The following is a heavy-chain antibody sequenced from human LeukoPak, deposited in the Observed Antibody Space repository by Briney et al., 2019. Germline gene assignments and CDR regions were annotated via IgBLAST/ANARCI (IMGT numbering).Heavy chain of an antibody. D-gene: IGHD5-24*01. CDR1: GYTFTSYY. J-gene: IGHJ6*03. V-gene: IGHV1-46*01. Sequence: ASVKVSCTASGYTFTSYYMHWVRQAPGQGLEWMGIINPSGGSTSYAQKFQGRVTMTRDTSTSTVCMELSSLRSEDTAVYYCAREFVEMATNLYYMDVWGKGTTVTVSS. CDR3: AREFVEMATNLYYMDV. CDR2: INPSGGST.